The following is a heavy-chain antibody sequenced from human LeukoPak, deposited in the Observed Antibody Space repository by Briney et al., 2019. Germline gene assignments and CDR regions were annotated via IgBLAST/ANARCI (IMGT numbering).Heavy chain of an antibody. CDR1: GYTFTSYD. CDR3: ARVHTIFGVVIDNWFDP. J-gene: IGHJ5*02. CDR2: MNHNRGNK. Sequence: GASVKLSCKASGYTFTSYDINWVRQATGQGLEWMGWMNHNRGNKGYAQNFKGRFTITRNNSKNTPYLQLSSLRSEDTAVYYCARVHTIFGVVIDNWFDPWGQGTLVTVSS. D-gene: IGHD3-3*01. V-gene: IGHV1-8*01.